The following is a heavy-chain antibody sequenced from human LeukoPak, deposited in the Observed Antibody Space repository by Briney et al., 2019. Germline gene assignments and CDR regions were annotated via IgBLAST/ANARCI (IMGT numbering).Heavy chain of an antibody. Sequence: PGGSLRLSCAASGFTLDDYGMGWVRQAPGKALEWVSGINWNGGTTDYADSVKGRFTISRDNAKKSLYLEMHNLRAEDTALYYCARILGPSVVRYFDYWGQGTLVTVSS. CDR2: INWNGGTT. D-gene: IGHD1-26*01. CDR1: GFTLDDYG. V-gene: IGHV3-20*04. J-gene: IGHJ4*02. CDR3: ARILGPSVVRYFDY.